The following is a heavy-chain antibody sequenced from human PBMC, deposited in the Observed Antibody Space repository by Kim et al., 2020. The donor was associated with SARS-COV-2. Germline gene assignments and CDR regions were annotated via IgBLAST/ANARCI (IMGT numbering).Heavy chain of an antibody. Sequence: GGSLRLSCAASGFIFSNNAIHWVRQAPGKGLEWVSVISFDGSNQYYADSVKGRFTIFRDNSKDTLYLQMNSLRTEDTAVYYCAREYGSGYFDYWGQGTVV. D-gene: IGHD3-10*01. CDR3: AREYGSGYFDY. J-gene: IGHJ4*02. CDR2: ISFDGSNQ. V-gene: IGHV3-30*04. CDR1: GFIFSNNA.